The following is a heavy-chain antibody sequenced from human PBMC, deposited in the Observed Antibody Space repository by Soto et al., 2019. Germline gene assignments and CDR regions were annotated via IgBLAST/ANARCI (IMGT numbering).Heavy chain of an antibody. D-gene: IGHD6-19*01. CDR2: ISAGGDRA. Sequence: GGSLRLSCAASGFTFRNYAMTWVRQAPGKGLEWVSAISAGGDRAYYGDSVRGLFTISRDNSKNTLYLQMNSLRAEDTAVYYCARVRSAWFFDFWGQGTLVTVSS. V-gene: IGHV3-23*01. CDR3: ARVRSAWFFDF. CDR1: GFTFRNYA. J-gene: IGHJ4*02.